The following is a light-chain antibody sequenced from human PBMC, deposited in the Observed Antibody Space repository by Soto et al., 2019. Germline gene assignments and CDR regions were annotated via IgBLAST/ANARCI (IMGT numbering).Light chain of an antibody. CDR2: DNS. V-gene: IGLV1-40*01. CDR3: QSYDSSLSDSVV. CDR1: SSSSGSVYN. Sequence: QSVLTQPPSVSGAPGQRVTISCTGSSSSSGSVYNVHWYQQRPGTAPRLVIYDNSDRPSGVPDRFSGSKSGTSASLAITGLQAEDEADYYCQSYDSSLSDSVVFGGGTKLTVL. J-gene: IGLJ3*02.